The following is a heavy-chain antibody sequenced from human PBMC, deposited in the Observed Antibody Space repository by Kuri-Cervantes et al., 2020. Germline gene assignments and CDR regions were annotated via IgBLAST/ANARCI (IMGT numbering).Heavy chain of an antibody. CDR2: IWYDGSNK. V-gene: IGHV3-33*01. D-gene: IGHD2-15*01. Sequence: GESLKISCAASGFTFSSYGVHWVRQAPGKGLEWVALIWYDGSNKYYADSVKGRFTISRDNSKNTLYLQMNSLRAEDTAVYYCARESYCSGGSCKGAFDIWGQGTMVTVSS. CDR1: GFTFSSYG. J-gene: IGHJ3*02. CDR3: ARESYCSGGSCKGAFDI.